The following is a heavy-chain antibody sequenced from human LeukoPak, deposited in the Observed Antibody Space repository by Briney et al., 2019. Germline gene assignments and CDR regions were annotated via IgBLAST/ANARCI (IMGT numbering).Heavy chain of an antibody. D-gene: IGHD5-24*01. CDR3: AREDLYTYPLDF. V-gene: IGHV1-2*02. CDR2: INPNIGDT. Sequence: ASVTVSFRASGYTFTDYYLHWVRQAPGQGLEWMGWINPNIGDTNFAQKFQGRVTMTRDTSINTAYMELNRLTTDDTAVYYCAREDLYTYPLDFWGQGTLVTVSS. J-gene: IGHJ1*01. CDR1: GYTFTDYY.